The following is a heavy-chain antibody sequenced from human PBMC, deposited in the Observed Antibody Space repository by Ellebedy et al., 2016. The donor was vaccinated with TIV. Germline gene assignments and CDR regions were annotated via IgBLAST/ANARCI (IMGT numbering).Heavy chain of an antibody. V-gene: IGHV4-39*01. D-gene: IGHD2-2*01. CDR2: IYYTGGT. CDR1: GGSISSSNNY. Sequence: GSLRLXCTVSGGSISSSNNYWGWIRQSPGKGLEWIGSIYYTGGTYYNPSLHSRVTISVDPSKNQFSLKLISVTAADTAIYYCARQGGYCSSSSCYMVDYYYYIDVWGKGTTVTVSS. J-gene: IGHJ6*03. CDR3: ARQGGYCSSSSCYMVDYYYYIDV.